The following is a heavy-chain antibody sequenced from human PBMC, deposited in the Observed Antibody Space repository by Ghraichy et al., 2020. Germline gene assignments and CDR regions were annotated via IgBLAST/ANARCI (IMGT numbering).Heavy chain of an antibody. CDR3: ARRPQCELLGAFDY. Sequence: SETLSLTCTVSGGSISSSGFYWGWLRPPPGKGLEWIGNSYYSGSTYSNPSLKSRVTISVDTSKNQFSLKLSSVTAADTAVYYCARRPQCELLGAFDYWGQGTLVTFSS. CDR1: GGSISSSGFY. CDR2: SYYSGST. J-gene: IGHJ4*02. D-gene: IGHD1-26*01. V-gene: IGHV4-39*01.